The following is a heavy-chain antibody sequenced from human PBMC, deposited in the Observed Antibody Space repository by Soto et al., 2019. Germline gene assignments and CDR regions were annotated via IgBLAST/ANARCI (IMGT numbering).Heavy chain of an antibody. CDR1: GFTVSSNY. CDR2: IYSGGST. CDR3: ARGPTSTVTTKDY. V-gene: IGHV3-66*01. Sequence: GGSLRLSCAASGFTVSSNYMSWVRQAPGKGLEWVSVIYSGGSTYYADSVKGRFTISSDNSKNTLYLQMNSLRAEDTAVYYCARGPTSTVTTKDYWGQGTLVTVSS. D-gene: IGHD4-17*01. J-gene: IGHJ4*02.